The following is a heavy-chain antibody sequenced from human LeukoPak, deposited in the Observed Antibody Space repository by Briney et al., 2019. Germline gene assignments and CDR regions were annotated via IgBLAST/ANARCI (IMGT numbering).Heavy chain of an antibody. CDR1: GSTFSDYY. J-gene: IGHJ4*02. Sequence: PGGSLRLSCAASGSTFSDYYMSWVRQAPGKGLEWVSAISGSGGSTYYADSVKGRFTIPRDNSKNTLYLQMNSLRAEDTAVYYCANVIMSPSDYWGQGTLVTVSS. CDR3: ANVIMSPSDY. CDR2: ISGSGGST. D-gene: IGHD5/OR15-5a*01. V-gene: IGHV3-23*01.